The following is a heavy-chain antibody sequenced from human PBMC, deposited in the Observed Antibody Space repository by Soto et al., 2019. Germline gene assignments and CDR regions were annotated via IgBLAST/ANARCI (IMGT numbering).Heavy chain of an antibody. D-gene: IGHD3-16*02. Sequence: EVPLVESGGGLVQPGGSLRLSCAASGFTFSEHWMNWVRQAPGKGLEWVANIKQDGSEKHYVDSVKGRFTISRDNAKNSLYLQMNSLRVEDTAVYYCARLRSGYWGQGTLVTVSS. CDR1: GFTFSEHW. V-gene: IGHV3-7*01. CDR3: ARLRSGY. J-gene: IGHJ4*02. CDR2: IKQDGSEK.